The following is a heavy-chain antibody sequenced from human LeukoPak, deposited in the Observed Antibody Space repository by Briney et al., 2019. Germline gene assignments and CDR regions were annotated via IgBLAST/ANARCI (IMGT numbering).Heavy chain of an antibody. CDR3: AKVVIPAYYFDY. D-gene: IGHD3-22*01. CDR1: GFTFSSYA. V-gene: IGHV3-23*01. CDR2: ISGSGGST. Sequence: PGGSLRLSCAASGFTFSSYAMSRVRQAPGKGLEWVSAISGSGGSTYYADSVKGRFTISRDNSKNTLYLQMNSLRAEDTAVYYCAKVVIPAYYFDYWGQGTLVTVSS. J-gene: IGHJ4*02.